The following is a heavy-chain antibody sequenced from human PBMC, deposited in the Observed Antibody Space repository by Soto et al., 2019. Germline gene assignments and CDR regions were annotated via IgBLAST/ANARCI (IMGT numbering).Heavy chain of an antibody. CDR2: IRKDGSEK. J-gene: IGHJ4*02. V-gene: IGHV3-7*03. Sequence: EVQLVESGGGLVQPGGSLRLSCAASGISISSYWMNWVRQAPGKGLEWVAIIRKDGSEKYYVDSVKGRFTISRDNAKNSLYLQMTSPRDDDTAVYYCAGGSGWLSDYWGRGTLVTVSS. CDR3: AGGSGWLSDY. D-gene: IGHD6-19*01. CDR1: GISISSYW.